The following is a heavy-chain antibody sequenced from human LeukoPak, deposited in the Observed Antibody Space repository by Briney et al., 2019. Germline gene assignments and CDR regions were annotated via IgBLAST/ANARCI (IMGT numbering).Heavy chain of an antibody. V-gene: IGHV1-69*13. D-gene: IGHD1-26*01. CDR2: IIPIFGTA. Sequence: SSVNVSRLACGGTFSNYALSWVRQAPGPGLDWMGVIIPIFGTANYAQKFQGRVTITADESTTTAYMELSSLRSEDTAVYYCARGIGWETTHDYWGQGTLVTVSS. J-gene: IGHJ4*02. CDR3: ARGIGWETTHDY. CDR1: GGTFSNYA.